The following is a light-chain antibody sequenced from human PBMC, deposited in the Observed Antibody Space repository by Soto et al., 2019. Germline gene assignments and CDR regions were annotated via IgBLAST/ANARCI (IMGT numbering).Light chain of an antibody. CDR2: WAS. Sequence: DIVMTQSPDSLAVSLGERATIYCKSSQSVLYSSNNKNYLAWYQQKPGQHPKLLIFWASTRESGVPDRFSGSGSGTDFTLTISSLQAEDVAVYYCQQYYNTPYTFGQGTKLEIK. V-gene: IGKV4-1*01. CDR1: QSVLYSSNNKNY. J-gene: IGKJ2*01. CDR3: QQYYNTPYT.